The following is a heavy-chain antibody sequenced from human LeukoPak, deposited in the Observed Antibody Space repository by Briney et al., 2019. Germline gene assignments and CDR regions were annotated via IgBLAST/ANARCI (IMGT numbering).Heavy chain of an antibody. J-gene: IGHJ3*01. CDR2: IYDSGSA. D-gene: IGHD2-2*03. Sequence: SETLSLTCTVSGGFIRGYYWSWIRQSPGRGLEWLGYIYDSGSAKYNPSLKSRVTISVDASKNQISLKLTSMTAADTAVYYCARDGSGFDVWGQGTKVAVSS. CDR3: ARDGSGFDV. CDR1: GGFIRGYY. V-gene: IGHV4-59*01.